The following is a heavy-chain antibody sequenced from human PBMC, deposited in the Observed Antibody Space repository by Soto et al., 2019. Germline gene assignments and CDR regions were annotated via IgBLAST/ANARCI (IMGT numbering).Heavy chain of an antibody. CDR2: TGYTSKWYN. CDR3: ARGRNSAFDY. J-gene: IGHJ4*02. V-gene: IGHV6-1*01. Sequence: QVQLQQSGPGLVKPSQTLSLTCAISGDSISTNNVAWNWIRQSPSGGLEWLGRTGYTSKWYNDYAVSVKSRITINPDKSTNQFSLQLNSVTPDDTAVYYCARGRNSAFDYWGQGTLVTVYS. D-gene: IGHD5-18*01. CDR1: GDSISTNNVA.